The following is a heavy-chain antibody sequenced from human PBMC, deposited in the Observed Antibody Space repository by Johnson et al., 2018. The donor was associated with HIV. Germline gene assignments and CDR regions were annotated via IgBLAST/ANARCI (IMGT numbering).Heavy chain of an antibody. CDR3: AKDWPLVATVTADAFDI. Sequence: VQLVESGGGLVQPGGSLRLSCAASGFTFSDYYMSWVRQAPGKGLEWVSLIYSGGSTYYTDSVKGRFTISRDNSNNTLYLQMNSLTAEDTAVYYCAKDWPLVATVTADAFDIWGQGTMVTVSS. J-gene: IGHJ3*02. CDR1: GFTFSDYY. D-gene: IGHD4-17*01. CDR2: IYSGGST. V-gene: IGHV3-66*01.